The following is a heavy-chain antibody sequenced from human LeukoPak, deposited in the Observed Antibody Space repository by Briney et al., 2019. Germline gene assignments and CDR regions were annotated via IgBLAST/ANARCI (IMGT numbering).Heavy chain of an antibody. CDR1: GYTFTGYY. V-gene: IGHV1-2*02. CDR3: AGNSGYVLSPFDY. D-gene: IGHD5-12*01. J-gene: IGHJ4*02. Sequence: ASVKVSCKASGYTFTGYYIHWVRQAPGQGLEWMGWINPNSGGTNYAQKFQGRVTMTRDTSISTAYMELSRLRSDDTAVYYCAGNSGYVLSPFDYWGQGTLVTVSS. CDR2: INPNSGGT.